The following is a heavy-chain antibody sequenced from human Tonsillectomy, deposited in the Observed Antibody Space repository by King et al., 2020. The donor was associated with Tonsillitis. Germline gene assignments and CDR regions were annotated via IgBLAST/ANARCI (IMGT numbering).Heavy chain of an antibody. Sequence: VQLVESGGGVVQPGRSLRLSCAASGFTFSSYAMHWVRQAPGKGLEWVAVISYDGSNKYYADSVKGRFTISRDNSKNTLYLQMNSLRAEDTAVYYCHIVGNFDYWGQGTLVTVSS. CDR2: ISYDGSNK. V-gene: IGHV3-30-3*01. CDR1: GFTFSSYA. CDR3: HIVGNFDY. D-gene: IGHD2-21*01. J-gene: IGHJ4*02.